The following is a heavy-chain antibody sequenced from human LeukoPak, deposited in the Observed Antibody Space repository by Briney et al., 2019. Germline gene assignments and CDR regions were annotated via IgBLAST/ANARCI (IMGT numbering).Heavy chain of an antibody. CDR1: GFTVSSNY. Sequence: GGSLRLSCAASGFTVSSNYLSWVRPAPGKGLEWVSVIYSGGSTYYANSVKGRFTISRHNSKNTLYLQMNSLRAEDTAVYYCAVSRSYSNYDYYFDYWGQGTLVTVSS. J-gene: IGHJ4*02. V-gene: IGHV3-53*04. CDR3: AVSRSYSNYDYYFDY. D-gene: IGHD4-11*01. CDR2: IYSGGST.